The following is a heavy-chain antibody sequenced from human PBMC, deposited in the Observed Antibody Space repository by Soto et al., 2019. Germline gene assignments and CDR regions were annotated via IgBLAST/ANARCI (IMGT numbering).Heavy chain of an antibody. V-gene: IGHV4-61*01. J-gene: IGHJ3*02. Sequence: SETLSLTCTVSGGSVSSGSYYWSWIRQPPGKGLEWIGYIYYSGSTNYNPSLMSRVTISVDTSKNQFSLKLSSVTAADTAVYYCARGPRRIGYCSGGSCYGMVVQAFDIWGQGTMVTVSS. CDR1: GGSVSSGSYY. CDR2: IYYSGST. D-gene: IGHD2-15*01. CDR3: ARGPRRIGYCSGGSCYGMVVQAFDI.